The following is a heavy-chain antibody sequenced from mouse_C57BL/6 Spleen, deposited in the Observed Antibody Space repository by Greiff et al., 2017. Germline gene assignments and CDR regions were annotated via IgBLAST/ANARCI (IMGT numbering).Heavy chain of an antibody. CDR1: GYTFTDYN. CDR3: AREGTTVVAYYFDY. J-gene: IGHJ2*01. CDR2: INPNNGGT. Sequence: SGPELVKPGASVKMSCKASGYTFTDYNMHWVKQSHGKSLEWIGYINPNNGGTSYNQKFKGKATLTVNKSSSTAYMELRSLTSEDSAVYYCAREGTTVVAYYFDYWGQGTTLTVSS. D-gene: IGHD1-1*01. V-gene: IGHV1-22*01.